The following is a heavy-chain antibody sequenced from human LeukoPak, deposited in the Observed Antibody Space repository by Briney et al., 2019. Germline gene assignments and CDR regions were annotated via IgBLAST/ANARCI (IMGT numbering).Heavy chain of an antibody. D-gene: IGHD3-10*01. Sequence: SATLSLTCTVSGGSISSYYWSWIRQPPGKGLEWIGYIYYSGYTNYNPSLKSRVTISVDTSKNQFSLKLSSVTAADTAVYYCARTTMVRGTYYMDVWGKGTTVTISS. V-gene: IGHV4-59*01. CDR2: IYYSGYT. CDR3: ARTTMVRGTYYMDV. CDR1: GGSISSYY. J-gene: IGHJ6*03.